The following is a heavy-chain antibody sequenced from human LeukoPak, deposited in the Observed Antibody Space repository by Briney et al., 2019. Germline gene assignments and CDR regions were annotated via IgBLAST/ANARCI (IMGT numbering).Heavy chain of an antibody. V-gene: IGHV4-39*07. D-gene: IGHD1-26*01. J-gene: IGHJ4*02. CDR3: ARGGSYDY. Sequence: PSETLSLTCTVSGGSISSGGYFWSWIRQHPGKGLEWIGSIYHSGSTYYNPSLKSRVTISVDTSKNQFSLKLSSVTAADTAVYYCARGGSYDYWGQGTLVTVSS. CDR2: IYHSGST. CDR1: GGSISSGGYF.